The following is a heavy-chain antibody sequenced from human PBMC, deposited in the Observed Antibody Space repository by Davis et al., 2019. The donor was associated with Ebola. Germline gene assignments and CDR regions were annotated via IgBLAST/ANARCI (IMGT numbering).Heavy chain of an antibody. CDR1: GFDFSTDA. CDR2: ISTTSSSI. CDR3: SRGATDFDF. Sequence: GESLKISCAASGFDFSTDALYWVRQAPGKGLEWVSSISTTSSSIYYADSVKGRFTVSRDNAKNSLYLQLNSLRAEDTAVYFCSRGATDFDFWGQGTLVTVSS. J-gene: IGHJ4*02. V-gene: IGHV3-21*01. D-gene: IGHD1-26*01.